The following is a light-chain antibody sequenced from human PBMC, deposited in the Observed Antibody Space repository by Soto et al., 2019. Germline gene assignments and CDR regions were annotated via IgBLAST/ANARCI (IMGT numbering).Light chain of an antibody. J-gene: IGLJ1*01. CDR2: EGS. Sequence: QSVLTQPASVSGSRGQSITISFTGTSSNVGSYNLVSWYQQHPGKAPKLMIYEGSKRPSGVSNRFSGSKSGNTASLTISGLQAEDEADYYCCSYAGSSTPYVFGTGTKLTVL. V-gene: IGLV2-23*01. CDR1: SSNVGSYNL. CDR3: CSYAGSSTPYV.